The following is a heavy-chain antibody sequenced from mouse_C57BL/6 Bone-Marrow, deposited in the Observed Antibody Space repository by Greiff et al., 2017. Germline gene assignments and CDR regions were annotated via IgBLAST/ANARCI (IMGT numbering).Heavy chain of an antibody. Sequence: QVQLQQSGAELVRPGTSVQMSCKASGYTFTNYWIGWAKQRPGHGLEWIGDIYPGGGYPNYNEEFKGKATLTADKSSSTAYMPFSSLTSEDSAIYYCAVYYGSPARDYWGQGTSVTVSS. CDR1: GYTFTNYW. CDR3: AVYYGSPARDY. CDR2: IYPGGGYP. V-gene: IGHV1-63*01. D-gene: IGHD1-1*01. J-gene: IGHJ4*01.